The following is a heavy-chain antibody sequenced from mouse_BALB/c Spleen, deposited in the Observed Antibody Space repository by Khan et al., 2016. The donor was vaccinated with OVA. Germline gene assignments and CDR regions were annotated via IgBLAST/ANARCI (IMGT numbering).Heavy chain of an antibody. D-gene: IGHD3-2*01. CDR2: ISYSGST. Sequence: EVQLQESGPGLVKPSQSLSLTCTVTGYSITSDYAWNWIRQFPGNKLEWMGYISYSGSTSYNPSLKSRISITRDTSKNQFSLQLNSVTTEDTATXYCAREGDSSGYDYWGQGTTLTVSS. CDR1: GYSITSDYA. J-gene: IGHJ2*01. CDR3: AREGDSSGYDY. V-gene: IGHV3-2*02.